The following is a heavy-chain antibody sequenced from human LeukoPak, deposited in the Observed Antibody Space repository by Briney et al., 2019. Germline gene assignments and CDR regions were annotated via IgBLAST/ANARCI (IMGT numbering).Heavy chain of an antibody. CDR2: ISTSGSTI. CDR1: GFTFSNYN. Sequence: GGSLRLSCAASGFTFSNYNMNWVRQAPGKGLEWVSYISTSGSTIYYADSVKGRFTISRDNAENSLYLQMNSLRDEDTAVYYCARDLITMVQGEADCWGQGTLVTVSS. J-gene: IGHJ4*02. CDR3: ARDLITMVQGEADC. D-gene: IGHD3-10*01. V-gene: IGHV3-48*02.